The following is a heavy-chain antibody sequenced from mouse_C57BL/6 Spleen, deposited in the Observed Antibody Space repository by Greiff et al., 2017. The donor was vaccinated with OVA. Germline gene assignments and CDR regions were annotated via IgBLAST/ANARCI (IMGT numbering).Heavy chain of an antibody. D-gene: IGHD2-4*01. V-gene: IGHV2-2*01. CDR3: ARNVYDYDRAMDY. J-gene: IGHJ4*01. CDR2: IWSGGST. Sequence: VNLVESGPGLVQPSQSLSITCTVSGFSLTSYGVHWVRQSPGKGLEWLGVIWSGGSTDYNAAFISRLSISKDNSKSQVFFKMNSLQADDTAIYYCARNVYDYDRAMDYWGQGTSVTVSS. CDR1: GFSLTSYG.